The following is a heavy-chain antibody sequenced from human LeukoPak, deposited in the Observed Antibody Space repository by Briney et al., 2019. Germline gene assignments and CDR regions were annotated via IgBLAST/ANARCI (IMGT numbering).Heavy chain of an antibody. CDR1: GFTFSSYA. CDR3: AKDDCSGGSCYLDY. CDR2: ISGSGGST. V-gene: IGHV3-23*01. D-gene: IGHD2-15*01. J-gene: IGHJ4*02. Sequence: GRSLRLSCAASGFTFSSYAMSWVRQAPGKGLEWVSAISGSGGSTYYADSVRGRFTISRDNSKNTLYLQMNSLRAEDTAVYYCAKDDCSGGSCYLDYWGQGTLVTVSS.